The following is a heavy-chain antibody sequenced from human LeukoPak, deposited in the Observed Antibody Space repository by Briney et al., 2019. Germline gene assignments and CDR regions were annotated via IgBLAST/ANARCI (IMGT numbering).Heavy chain of an antibody. J-gene: IGHJ4*02. CDR1: GFTFSNYA. CDR2: ISDSGRTT. CDR3: ARDQMVRGVPAAVYFDF. Sequence: GGSLRLSCAASGFTFSNYAMSWVRQAPGKGLAWVSSISDSGRTTYHADSVRGRFTISRDNSKNTVYLLMNSLRAEDTAVYYCARDQMVRGVPAAVYFDFWGQGTLVTVSS. V-gene: IGHV3-23*01. D-gene: IGHD3-10*01.